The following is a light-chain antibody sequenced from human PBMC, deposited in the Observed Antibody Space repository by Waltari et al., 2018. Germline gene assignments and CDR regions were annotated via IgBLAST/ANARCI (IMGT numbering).Light chain of an antibody. CDR2: EVS. CDR3: SSYAGSNNLI. V-gene: IGLV2-8*01. J-gene: IGLJ2*01. Sequence: QPPSASGSPGQSVTISCTGTSSDVGGYNYVSWYQQHPGKAPKLMIYEVSKRPSGVPDRFSGSKSGNTASLTVSGLQAEDEADYYCSSYAGSNNLIFGGGTKLTVL. CDR1: SSDVGGYNY.